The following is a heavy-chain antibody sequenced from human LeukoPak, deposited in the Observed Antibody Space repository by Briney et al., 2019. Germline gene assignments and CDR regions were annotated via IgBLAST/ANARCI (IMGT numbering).Heavy chain of an antibody. CDR3: ASTSAMVYFDY. CDR2: IYHSGST. Sequence: SETLSLTCAVSGDSISSSNWWTWVRQPPGKGLEWIGEIYHSGSTNYNPSLRSRVTISVDTSKNQFSLKLSSVTAADTAVYYCASTSAMVYFDYWGQGTLVTVSS. CDR1: GDSISSSNW. D-gene: IGHD5-18*01. V-gene: IGHV4-4*02. J-gene: IGHJ4*02.